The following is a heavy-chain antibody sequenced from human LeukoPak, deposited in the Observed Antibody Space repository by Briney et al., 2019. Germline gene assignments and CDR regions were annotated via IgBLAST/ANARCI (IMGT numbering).Heavy chain of an antibody. CDR2: INHSGST. CDR3: AREDSSVEYYYYYYYMDV. V-gene: IGHV4-34*01. Sequence: PSETLSLTCAVYGGSFSGYYWSWIRQPPGKGLEWIGEINHSGSTNYNPSLKSRVTISVDTSKNQFSLKLSSVTAADTAVYYCAREDSSVEYYYYYYYMDVWGKGTTVTVSS. D-gene: IGHD6-19*01. CDR1: GGSFSGYY. J-gene: IGHJ6*03.